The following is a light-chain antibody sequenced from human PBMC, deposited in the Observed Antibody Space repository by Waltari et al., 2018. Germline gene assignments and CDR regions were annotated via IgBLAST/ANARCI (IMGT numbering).Light chain of an antibody. CDR1: TIESKS. J-gene: IGLJ1*01. CDR2: YDS. Sequence: SYVLTQPPSVSVAPGETARITWGGNTIESKSVHWYRQRPGQAPVLVISYDSDRPSGIPERFSGSNSGNTATLTISRVEAGDEADYYCQVWDANTDPGVFGTGTEVTVL. V-gene: IGLV3-21*01. CDR3: QVWDANTDPGV.